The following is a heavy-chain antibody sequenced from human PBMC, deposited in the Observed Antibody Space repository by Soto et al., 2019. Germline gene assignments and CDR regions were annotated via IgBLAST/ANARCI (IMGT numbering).Heavy chain of an antibody. Sequence: QVQLVQSGAEVKQPGSSVKVSCTASGGTFSSYTISWVRQAPGQGREWMGRIIPSLGIANYAQKFQGRVTITADKSTSTAYRELSSLRAEDTAVYYCARVVPAYGMDVWGQGTTVTVSS. V-gene: IGHV1-69*02. CDR2: IIPSLGIA. J-gene: IGHJ6*02. CDR3: ARVVPAYGMDV. CDR1: GGTFSSYT. D-gene: IGHD2-2*01.